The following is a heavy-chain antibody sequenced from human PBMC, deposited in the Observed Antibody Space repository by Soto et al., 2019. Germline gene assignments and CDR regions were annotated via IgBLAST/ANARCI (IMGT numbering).Heavy chain of an antibody. CDR2: IYYSGST. Sequence: QVQLQESGPGLVKPSETLSLTCTVSGGSISSYYWSWIRQPPGKGLEWIGYIYYSGSTNYNPSLKSRVTISVDTSKNQSSLKLSSVTAADTAVYYCARVTIPVAVAGTNWYFDLWGRGTLVTVSS. CDR1: GGSISSYY. V-gene: IGHV4-59*01. J-gene: IGHJ2*01. D-gene: IGHD6-19*01. CDR3: ARVTIPVAVAGTNWYFDL.